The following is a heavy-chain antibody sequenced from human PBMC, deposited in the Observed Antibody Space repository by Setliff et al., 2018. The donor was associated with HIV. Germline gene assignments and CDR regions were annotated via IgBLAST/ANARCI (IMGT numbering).Heavy chain of an antibody. V-gene: IGHV1-18*01. CDR3: ARVDAHSYYYYIDV. J-gene: IGHJ6*03. CDR1: GYTFTNYG. CDR2: ISAYNGNT. Sequence: EASVKVSCKASGYTFTNYGISWVRQAPGQGLEWMGWISAYNGNTNYAQKLQGRVTMTTDTSTSTAYMELRSLRSDDTAVYYCARVDAHSYYYYIDVWGKGTTVTVSS.